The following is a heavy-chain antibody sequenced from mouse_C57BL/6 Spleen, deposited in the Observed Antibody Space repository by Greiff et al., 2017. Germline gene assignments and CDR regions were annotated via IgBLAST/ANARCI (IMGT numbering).Heavy chain of an antibody. CDR2: IDPETGGT. D-gene: IGHD2-4*01. CDR3: TNDYDGD. Sequence: VQLVESGAELVRPGASVTLSCKASGYTFTDYEMHWVKQIPVHGLEWIGAIDPETGGTAYNQKFKGKAILTADKSSSTAYMELRSLTSEDSAVYYCTNDYDGDWGQGTTLTVSS. CDR1: GYTFTDYE. V-gene: IGHV1-15*01. J-gene: IGHJ2*01.